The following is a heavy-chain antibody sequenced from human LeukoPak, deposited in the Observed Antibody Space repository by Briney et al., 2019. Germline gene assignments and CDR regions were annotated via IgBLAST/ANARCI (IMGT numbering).Heavy chain of an antibody. D-gene: IGHD2-21*02. Sequence: GGSLRLSCAASGFTFSSYAMTWVRQAPGKGLEWVSVISAGGSSTYYADSVKGRFTISRDNSKNTHYLQMNRLRAEDTAIYYCAKGYGGRTLTVFAYGGRETLVTVPS. J-gene: IGHJ4*02. CDR2: ISAGGSST. CDR1: GFTFSSYA. V-gene: IGHV3-23*01. CDR3: AKGYGGRTLTVFAY.